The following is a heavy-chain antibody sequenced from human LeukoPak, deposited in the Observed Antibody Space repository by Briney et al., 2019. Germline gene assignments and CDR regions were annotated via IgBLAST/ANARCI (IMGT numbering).Heavy chain of an antibody. Sequence: PGGSLRLSCAASGFTFSSYAMHWVRQAPGKGLEWVAVISYDGSNKYYADSVKGRFTISRDNSKNTLYLQMNSLRAEDTAVYYCARSLVLKRSNTPFDYWGQGTLVTVSS. CDR3: ARSLVLKRSNTPFDY. D-gene: IGHD1-1*01. J-gene: IGHJ4*02. CDR2: ISYDGSNK. CDR1: GFTFSSYA. V-gene: IGHV3-30-3*01.